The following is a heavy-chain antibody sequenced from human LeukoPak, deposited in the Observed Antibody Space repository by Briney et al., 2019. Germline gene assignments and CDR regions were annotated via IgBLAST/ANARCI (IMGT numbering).Heavy chain of an antibody. V-gene: IGHV1-46*01. CDR2: INPSGGST. CDR1: GYTFTSYG. D-gene: IGHD3-10*01. CDR3: ARGPSITMVRGGQWYYYMDV. Sequence: ASVKVSCKASGYTFTSYGISWVRQAPGQGLEWMGLINPSGGSTNYAQKFQGRVTMTRDTSTSTVYMELSSLRSEDTAVYYCARGPSITMVRGGQWYYYMDVWGKGTMVTISS. J-gene: IGHJ6*03.